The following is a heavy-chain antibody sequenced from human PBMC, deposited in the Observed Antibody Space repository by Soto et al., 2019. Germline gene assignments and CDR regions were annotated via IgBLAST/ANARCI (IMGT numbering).Heavy chain of an antibody. CDR1: GYFFSSQW. D-gene: IGHD1-1*01. V-gene: IGHV5-51*01. CDR2: IHPGDSDT. J-gene: IGHJ4*02. CDR3: ASPGQNRDRPLAF. Sequence: GESLKISCKGSGYFFSSQWIAWVRLMPGKVLEWMGIIHPGDSDTRYSPSFQGQVTISVDGSINTAYLQSRSLEASDTAVYYCASPGQNRDRPLAFWGQGXPVTVYS.